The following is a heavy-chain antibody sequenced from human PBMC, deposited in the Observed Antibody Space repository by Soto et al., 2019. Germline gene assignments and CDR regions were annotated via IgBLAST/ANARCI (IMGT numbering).Heavy chain of an antibody. Sequence: SVKVSCKASGGTFSSYAISWVRQAPGQGLEWMGGIIPIFGTANYAQKFQGRVTITADESTSTAYMELSSLRSEDTAVYYCASQSGGSAHSYDAFAIWGQGTMATVSS. CDR1: GGTFSSYA. CDR2: IIPIFGTA. CDR3: ASQSGGSAHSYDAFAI. J-gene: IGHJ3*02. V-gene: IGHV1-69*13. D-gene: IGHD2-15*01.